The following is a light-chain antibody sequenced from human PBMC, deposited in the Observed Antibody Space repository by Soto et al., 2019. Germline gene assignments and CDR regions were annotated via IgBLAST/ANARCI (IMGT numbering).Light chain of an antibody. J-gene: IGKJ5*01. CDR3: QQYKNWPPIT. CDR1: QGVSKD. Sequence: IVLTQSPGTLSLSPWERATLSCRAGQGVSKDFLAWYQQRPGQAPSLLIYDASTRVTGIPARFSGSGSGTEFTLTISSLQSEDFAVYYCQQYKNWPPITFGQGTRLEIK. CDR2: DAS. V-gene: IGKV3-15*01.